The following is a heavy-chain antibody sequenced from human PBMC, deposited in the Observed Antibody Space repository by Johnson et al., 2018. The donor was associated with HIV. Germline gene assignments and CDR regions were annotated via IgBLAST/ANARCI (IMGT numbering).Heavy chain of an antibody. CDR2: ISYDGSNK. Sequence: QVLLVESGGGVVQPGRSLRLSCAAPGFTFSSYAMHWVRQAPGKGLEWVAVISYDGSNKYYADSVKGRFTISRDNSKNTLYLQMNSLRAEDTAVYYCARGVPIAAAGHDAFDIWGQGTMVTVSS. D-gene: IGHD6-13*01. CDR3: ARGVPIAAAGHDAFDI. CDR1: GFTFSSYA. J-gene: IGHJ3*02. V-gene: IGHV3-30*04.